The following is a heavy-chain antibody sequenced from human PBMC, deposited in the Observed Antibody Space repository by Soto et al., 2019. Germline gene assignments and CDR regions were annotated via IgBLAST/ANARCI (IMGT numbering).Heavy chain of an antibody. V-gene: IGHV3-30*18. D-gene: IGHD3-10*01. CDR2: ISYDGSNK. J-gene: IGHJ4*02. Sequence: GGSLRLSCAAAGFTVSSYCMHWVRQAPGKGLEWVAVISYDGSNKYYADSVKGRFTISRDNSKNTLYLQMNSLRAEDTAVYYCAKVRVKDYYGSGSPLDYWGQGTLVTVSS. CDR3: AKVRVKDYYGSGSPLDY. CDR1: GFTVSSYC.